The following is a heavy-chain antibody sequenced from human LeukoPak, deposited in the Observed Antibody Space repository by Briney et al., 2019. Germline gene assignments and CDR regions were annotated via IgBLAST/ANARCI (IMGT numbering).Heavy chain of an antibody. D-gene: IGHD3-10*01. Sequence: GGSLRLSSAASGFTFSSYGMSWVRQAPGKGLEWVSAISGSGGSTYYADSVKGRFTISRDNAKNSLYLQMNSLRAEDTAVYYCAGESRITMVRGVIILRGPYMDVWGKGTTVTISS. CDR2: ISGSGGST. CDR1: GFTFSSYG. V-gene: IGHV3-23*01. J-gene: IGHJ6*03. CDR3: AGESRITMVRGVIILRGPYMDV.